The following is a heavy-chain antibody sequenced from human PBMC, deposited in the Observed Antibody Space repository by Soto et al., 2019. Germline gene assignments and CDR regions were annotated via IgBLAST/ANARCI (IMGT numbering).Heavy chain of an antibody. V-gene: IGHV5-51*01. CDR1: GYSFASHW. J-gene: IGHJ4*02. CDR3: ARYSGSYWHYLDF. D-gene: IGHD1-26*01. Sequence: GESLKISCKGSGYSFASHWVAWVRQMPEKGLEWIGTIYPGDSDTKYSSAFRGHVTISADTSVSTAYLQWRSLEATDSAIYYCARYSGSYWHYLDFWGQGTLVTVSS. CDR2: IYPGDSDT.